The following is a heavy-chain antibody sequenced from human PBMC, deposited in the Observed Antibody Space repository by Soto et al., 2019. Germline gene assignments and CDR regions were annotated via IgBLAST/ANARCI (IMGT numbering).Heavy chain of an antibody. V-gene: IGHV3-23*01. CDR3: AKDLDDILTGYYDNTFFDY. CDR2: ISGSGGST. CDR1: GFTFSSYA. Sequence: EVQLLESGGGLVQPGGSRRLSCAASGFTFSSYAMSWVRQAPGKGLEWVSAISGSGGSTYYADSVKGRFTISRDNSKNTLYLQMNSLRAEDTAVYYCAKDLDDILTGYYDNTFFDYWGQGTLVTVSS. D-gene: IGHD3-9*01. J-gene: IGHJ4*02.